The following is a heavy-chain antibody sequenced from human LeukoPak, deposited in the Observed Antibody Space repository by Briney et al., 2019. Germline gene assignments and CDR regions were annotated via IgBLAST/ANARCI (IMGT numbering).Heavy chain of an antibody. J-gene: IGHJ4*02. CDR1: GFTFSSYE. CDR3: ARDRRGCSSTSCYRMSDY. CDR2: ISSSGSTI. Sequence: GGSLRLSCAASGFTFSSYEMNWVRQAPGKGLEWVSYISSSGSTIYYADSVKGRFTISRDNAKNSLYLQMNSLRAEDTAAYYCARDRRGCSSTSCYRMSDYWGQGTLVTVSS. V-gene: IGHV3-48*03. D-gene: IGHD2-2*01.